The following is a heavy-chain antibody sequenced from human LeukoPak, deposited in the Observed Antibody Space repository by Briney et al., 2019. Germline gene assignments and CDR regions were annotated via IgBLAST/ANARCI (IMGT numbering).Heavy chain of an antibody. Sequence: GGSLRLSCAASGFTFSSYGRHWVRQAPGKGLEWVAVIWYDGSDEYYADSVKGRFTISRDNSKNTLYLQMNSLTAEDTDVYYCARTKLYVDTAVNDAFDIWGQGTMVTVSS. CDR1: GFTFSSYG. CDR3: ARTKLYVDTAVNDAFDI. J-gene: IGHJ3*02. D-gene: IGHD5-18*01. V-gene: IGHV3-33*01. CDR2: IWYDGSDE.